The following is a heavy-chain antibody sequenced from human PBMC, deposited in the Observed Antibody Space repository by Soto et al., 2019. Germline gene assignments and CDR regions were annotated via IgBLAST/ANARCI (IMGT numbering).Heavy chain of an antibody. CDR2: IWYDGSNK. CDR3: ARDPMPGSGSAFDI. V-gene: IGHV3-33*01. Sequence: PGGSLRLSCAASGFTFSSYGMHWVRQAPGKGLEWVAVIWYDGSNKYYADSVKGRFTISRDNSKNTPYLQMNSLRAEDTAVYYCARDPMPGSGSAFDIWGQGTMVTV. CDR1: GFTFSSYG. J-gene: IGHJ3*02. D-gene: IGHD3-10*01.